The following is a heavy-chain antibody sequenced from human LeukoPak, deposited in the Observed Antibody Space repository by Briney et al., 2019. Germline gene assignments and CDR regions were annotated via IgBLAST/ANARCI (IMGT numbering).Heavy chain of an antibody. CDR2: IQYDGSNE. CDR3: AKDLHYGSADY. CDR1: GFTFSSYG. Sequence: PGGSLRLSCAASGFTFSSYGMHWVRQAPGKGLEWVAYIQYDGSNEQYAHSVKGRFTISRDNAKNALYLQMNSLRAEDTAVYYCAKDLHYGSADYWGQGTLVTVSS. V-gene: IGHV3-30*02. J-gene: IGHJ4*02. D-gene: IGHD3-10*01.